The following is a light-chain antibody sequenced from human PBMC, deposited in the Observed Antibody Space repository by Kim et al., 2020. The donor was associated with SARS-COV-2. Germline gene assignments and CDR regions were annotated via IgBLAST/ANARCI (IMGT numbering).Light chain of an antibody. Sequence: IVMTQSPATLSVSPGERVTLSCRASQSVRNNLAWYQQRPGQAPRLLIYGASTRATDISDRFSGSGSGTEFTLTIRSLQSEDLAVYYCQKYNYWPLLTFGGGTKVDIK. CDR2: GAS. CDR3: QKYNYWPLLT. CDR1: QSVRNN. J-gene: IGKJ4*01. V-gene: IGKV3-15*01.